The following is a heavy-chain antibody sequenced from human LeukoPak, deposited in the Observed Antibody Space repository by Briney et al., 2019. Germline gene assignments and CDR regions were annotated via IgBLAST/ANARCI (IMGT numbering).Heavy chain of an antibody. CDR2: ISSSGSTI. CDR3: ARTSSPPDYYYDMDV. Sequence: PGGSLRLSCAVSGFTFSDYYLSWIRQAPGKGLEWVSYISSSGSTIYYADSVKGRFTISRDNAKNSLYLQMNSLRAEDTAVYYCARTSSPPDYYYDMDVWGKGTMVTVSS. V-gene: IGHV3-11*04. D-gene: IGHD2/OR15-2a*01. CDR1: GFTFSDYY. J-gene: IGHJ6*03.